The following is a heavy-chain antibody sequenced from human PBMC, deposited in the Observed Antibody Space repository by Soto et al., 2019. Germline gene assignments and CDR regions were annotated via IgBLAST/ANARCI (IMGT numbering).Heavy chain of an antibody. CDR3: ARDDDDSSGYYYVRNYYYGMDV. V-gene: IGHV3-30-3*01. Sequence: GGSLRLSCAASGFTFSSYAMHWVRQAPGKGLEWVAVISYDGSNKYYADSVKGRFTISRDNSKNTLYLQMNSLRAEDTAVYYCARDDDDSSGYYYVRNYYYGMDVWGQGTTVTVSS. CDR1: GFTFSSYA. J-gene: IGHJ6*02. CDR2: ISYDGSNK. D-gene: IGHD3-22*01.